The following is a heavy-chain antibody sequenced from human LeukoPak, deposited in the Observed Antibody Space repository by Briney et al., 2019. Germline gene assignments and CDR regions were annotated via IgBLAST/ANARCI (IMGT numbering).Heavy chain of an antibody. CDR3: ARWDSSGCLDY. CDR2: ISSSGTTI. D-gene: IGHD3-22*01. Sequence: GGSLRLPCAASGLTFSDYYMSWIRQAPGKGLGWVSYISSSGTTIYYADSVKGRFTISRDNAKNSLYLQMNSLRAEDTAVYFCARWDSSGCLDYWGQGTLVTVSS. V-gene: IGHV3-11*01. J-gene: IGHJ4*02. CDR1: GLTFSDYY.